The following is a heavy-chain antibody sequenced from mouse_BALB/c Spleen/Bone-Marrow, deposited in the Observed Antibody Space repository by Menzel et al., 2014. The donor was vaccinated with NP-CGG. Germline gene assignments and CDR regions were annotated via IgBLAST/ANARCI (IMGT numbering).Heavy chain of an antibody. CDR3: ARVSDGYYSYWYFDG. V-gene: IGHV1-9*01. J-gene: IGHJ1*01. CDR2: ILPGSGST. D-gene: IGHD2-3*01. CDR1: GYTFXSYW. Sequence: QVQLQQSGAELMKPGASVKISCKATGYTFXSYWIEWVKQRPGHGLEWIGEILPGSGSTNYNEKFKGKATFTADTSSNTAYMQLSSLTTEDSAVYYCARVSDGYYSYWYFDGWGAGTTVTVSS.